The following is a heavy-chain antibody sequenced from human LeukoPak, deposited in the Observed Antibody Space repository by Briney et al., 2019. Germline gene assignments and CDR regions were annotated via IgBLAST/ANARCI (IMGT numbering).Heavy chain of an antibody. J-gene: IGHJ5*02. D-gene: IGHD3-16*01. V-gene: IGHV4-34*01. Sequence: PSETLSLTCAVYGGSFSGYYWSWIRQPPGKGLEWIGEVNHSGSTNYNPSLKSRVTISLVTSKNQFSLKLSSVTAADTAVYYCARHYGPWGQGTLVTVSS. CDR1: GGSFSGYY. CDR2: VNHSGST. CDR3: ARHYGP.